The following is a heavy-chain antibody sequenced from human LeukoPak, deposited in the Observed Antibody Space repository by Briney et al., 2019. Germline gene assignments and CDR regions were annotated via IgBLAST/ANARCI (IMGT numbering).Heavy chain of an antibody. CDR1: GGSISSYY. CDR3: ARHDNDWFLDS. J-gene: IGHJ4*02. V-gene: IGHV4-59*08. CDR2: IYHSGNT. D-gene: IGHD3-9*01. Sequence: SETLSLTCSVSGGSISSYYWSWIRQPPGKGLERIGYIYHSGNTNYNPSLKSRVSISVDTSKNQFSLKLSSVTAADTAVYYCARHDNDWFLDSWGQGTLVTVSS.